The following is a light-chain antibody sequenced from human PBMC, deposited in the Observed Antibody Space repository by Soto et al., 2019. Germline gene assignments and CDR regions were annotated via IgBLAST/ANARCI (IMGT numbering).Light chain of an antibody. V-gene: IGKV3-15*01. Sequence: EIVMTQSPDTLYVSPGEGATLSCRASQSVRTKLAWYQQKAGQAPRLLIYGASTRATGIPDRFSGSGSGTEFTLTISSLQSEDFAVYYCQQYNSWPQITFGQGTRLEIK. J-gene: IGKJ5*01. CDR1: QSVRTK. CDR3: QQYNSWPQIT. CDR2: GAS.